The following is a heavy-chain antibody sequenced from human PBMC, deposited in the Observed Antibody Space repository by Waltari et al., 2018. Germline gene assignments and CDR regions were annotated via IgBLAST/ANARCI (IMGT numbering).Heavy chain of an antibody. CDR2: IYYSGST. CDR3: VSSSWYSNWFDP. Sequence: QVQLQESGPGLVKPSETLSLTCTVSGGSISSSSYYWGWIRQPPGKGLEWIGSIYYSGSTYYNPSLKSRVTISVDTSKNQFSLKLSSVTAADTAVYYCVSSSWYSNWFDPWGQGTLVTVSS. CDR1: GGSISSSSYY. D-gene: IGHD6-13*01. V-gene: IGHV4-39*07. J-gene: IGHJ5*02.